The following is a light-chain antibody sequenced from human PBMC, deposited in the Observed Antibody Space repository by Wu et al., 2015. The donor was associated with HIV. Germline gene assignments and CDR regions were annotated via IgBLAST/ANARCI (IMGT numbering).Light chain of an antibody. CDR1: LSVSGSY. Sequence: EIVLTQSPGTLSLSPGERATLSCRASLSVSGSYLAWYQQKPGQAPRLLIYGVSSRTTGIPDRFRGSGSGTDFTLTINRLEPEDFAVYYCQQRSNWPITFGQGTRLEIK. CDR3: QQRSNWPIT. V-gene: IGKV3D-20*02. J-gene: IGKJ5*01. CDR2: GVS.